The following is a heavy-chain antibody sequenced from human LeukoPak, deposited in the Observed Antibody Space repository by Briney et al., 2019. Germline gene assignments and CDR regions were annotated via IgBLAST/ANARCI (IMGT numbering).Heavy chain of an antibody. Sequence: GGSLRLSCAASGFTFSSYVMHWVRQAPGKGLEWVAIISYDGSNEYYADSVRGRFTISRDNSKNTLYLQMNSLRAEDTAVYYCARGGSAAGRFDYWGQGTLVTVSS. CDR1: GFTFSSYV. V-gene: IGHV3-30*14. J-gene: IGHJ4*02. D-gene: IGHD6-13*01. CDR3: ARGGSAAGRFDY. CDR2: ISYDGSNE.